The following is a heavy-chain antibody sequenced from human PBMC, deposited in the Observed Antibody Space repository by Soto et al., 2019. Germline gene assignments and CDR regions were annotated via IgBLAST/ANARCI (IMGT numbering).Heavy chain of an antibody. J-gene: IGHJ4*02. Sequence: GGSLRLSCAASGFTFSSYGMHWVRQAPGKGLEWVAVISYDGSNKYYADSVKGRFTISRDNSKNTLYLQMNSLRAEDTAVYYCAKCYYDFWSGYPPLDYWGQGTLVTVSS. CDR1: GFTFSSYG. CDR2: ISYDGSNK. CDR3: AKCYYDFWSGYPPLDY. V-gene: IGHV3-30*18. D-gene: IGHD3-3*01.